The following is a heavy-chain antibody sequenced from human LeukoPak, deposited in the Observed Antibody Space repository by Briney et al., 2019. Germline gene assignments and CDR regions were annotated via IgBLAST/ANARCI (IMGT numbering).Heavy chain of an antibody. CDR2: IYPGDSDT. CDR3: ARGKVYYYDSSGYYYDAFDI. J-gene: IGHJ3*02. V-gene: IGHV5-51*01. CDR1: GYSFTSYW. D-gene: IGHD3-22*01. Sequence: ESLKISCKGSGYSFTSYWIGWVRQMPGKGLEWMGIIYPGDSDTRYSPSFQGQVTISADKSISTAYLQWSSLKASDTAMYYCARGKVYYYDSSGYYYDAFDIWGQGTMVTVSS.